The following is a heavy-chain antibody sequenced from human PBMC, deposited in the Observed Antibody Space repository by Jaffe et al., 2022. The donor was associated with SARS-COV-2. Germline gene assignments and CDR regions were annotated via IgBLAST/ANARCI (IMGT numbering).Heavy chain of an antibody. CDR2: IYYSGST. CDR3: ARHLGYGDYNYFDY. CDR1: GGSISSYY. J-gene: IGHJ4*02. Sequence: QVQLQESGPGLVKPSETLSLTCTVSGGSISSYYWSWIRQPPGKGLEWIGYIYYSGSTNYNPSLKSRVTISVDTSKNQFSLKLSSVTAADTAVYYCARHLGYGDYNYFDYWGQGTLVTVSS. D-gene: IGHD4-17*01. V-gene: IGHV4-59*08.